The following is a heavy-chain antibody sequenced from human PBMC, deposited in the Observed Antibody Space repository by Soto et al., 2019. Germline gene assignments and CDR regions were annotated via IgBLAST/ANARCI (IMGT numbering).Heavy chain of an antibody. CDR1: GFTFSSYS. CDR2: ISSSSSYI. J-gene: IGHJ4*02. D-gene: IGHD3-10*01. Sequence: EVQLVESGGGLVKPGGSLRLSCAASGFTFSSYSMNWVRQAPGKGLEWVSSISSSSSYIYYADSVKGRFTISRDNAKNSLYLQMSSLRAEDTAVYYCARAYGSGSYYNVRYYFDYWCQGTLVTVSS. CDR3: ARAYGSGSYYNVRYYFDY. V-gene: IGHV3-21*01.